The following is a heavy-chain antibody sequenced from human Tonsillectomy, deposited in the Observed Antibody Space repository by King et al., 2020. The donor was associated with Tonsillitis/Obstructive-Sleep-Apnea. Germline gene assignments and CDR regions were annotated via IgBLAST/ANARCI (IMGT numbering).Heavy chain of an antibody. CDR3: VKDIVLVPGARGYMDV. J-gene: IGHJ6*03. Sequence: VQLVESGGVVVQPGGSLRLSCAASGFTFDDYVMHWVRQAPGKGLEWVSLISGDGGSIYFADFVKGRFTISRDNSRNSLYLQMNSLRTEDTALYYCVKDIVLVPGARGYMDVWGKGTTVTVSS. CDR2: ISGDGGSI. V-gene: IGHV3-43*01. CDR1: GFTFDDYV. D-gene: IGHD2-2*01.